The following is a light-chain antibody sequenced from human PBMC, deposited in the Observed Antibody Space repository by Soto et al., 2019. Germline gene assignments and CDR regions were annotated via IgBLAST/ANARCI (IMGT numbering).Light chain of an antibody. CDR1: QSVSSSH. Sequence: EIVLTQSPGTLSSSPGERATLSCRASQSVSSSHLAWYQQKPGHAPRLLIYGASSRATGIPDRFSGSGSGTDFTLTISRLEPEDFAVYFCQQYGDSPMYTFGQGTKLEI. CDR2: GAS. CDR3: QQYGDSPMYT. V-gene: IGKV3-20*01. J-gene: IGKJ2*01.